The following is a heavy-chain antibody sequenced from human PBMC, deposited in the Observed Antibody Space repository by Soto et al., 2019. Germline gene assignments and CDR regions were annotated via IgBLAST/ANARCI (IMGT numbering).Heavy chain of an antibody. CDR2: IYYSGST. J-gene: IGHJ3*02. CDR3: AGESVDDSVACDI. D-gene: IGHD3-10*01. CDR1: GGSISSYY. V-gene: IGHV4-59*01. Sequence: PSETLSLTCTVSGGSISSYYWSWIRQPPGKGLEWIGYIYYSGSTNYNPSLKSRVTISVDTSKNQFSLKLSSVTAADTAVYYCAGESVDDSVACDIWGKGTKVIV.